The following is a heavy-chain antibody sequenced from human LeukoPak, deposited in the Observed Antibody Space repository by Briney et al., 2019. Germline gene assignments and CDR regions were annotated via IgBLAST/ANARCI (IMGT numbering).Heavy chain of an antibody. D-gene: IGHD2-15*01. CDR1: GGTFSSYA. CDR3: APESDRILYY. CDR2: IIPILGIA. V-gene: IGHV1-69*04. Sequence: GSSVKVSCKASGGTFSSYAISWVRQAPGQELEWMGRIIPILGIANYAQKFQGRVTITADKSTSTAYMELSSLRSEDTAVYYCAPESDRILYYWGQGTLVTVSS. J-gene: IGHJ4*02.